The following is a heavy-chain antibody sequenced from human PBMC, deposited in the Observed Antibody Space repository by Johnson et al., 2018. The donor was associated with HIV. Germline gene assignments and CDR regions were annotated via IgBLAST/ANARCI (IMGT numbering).Heavy chain of an antibody. CDR2: IHWYGGRT. J-gene: IGHJ3*02. CDR3: ARDRRHYYDSSGYPDYDAFDI. CDR1: GFPFDNYG. Sequence: VQLVESGGSVVRPGGSLRLSCAASGFPFDNYGMSWARQVPRTGLEWVSDIHWYGGRTGYADSVKGRFTISRDNAKNSLSLQLNSLRAEDTASYFCARDRRHYYDSSGYPDYDAFDIWGQGTMVTVSS. V-gene: IGHV3-20*04. D-gene: IGHD3-22*01.